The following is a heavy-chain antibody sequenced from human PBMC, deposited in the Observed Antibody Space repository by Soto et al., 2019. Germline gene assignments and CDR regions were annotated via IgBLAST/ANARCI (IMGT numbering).Heavy chain of an antibody. J-gene: IGHJ5*02. CDR2: IIPIFGTA. CDR3: ARSPPDCSSTSCPERDWFDP. CDR1: GGTFSSYA. Sequence: SVKVSCKASGGTFSSYAISWVRQAPGQGLEWMGGIIPIFGTANYAQKFQGRVTITADESTSTAYMELSSLRSEDTAVYYCARSPPDCSSTSCPERDWFDPWGQGTLVTVSS. V-gene: IGHV1-69*13. D-gene: IGHD2-2*01.